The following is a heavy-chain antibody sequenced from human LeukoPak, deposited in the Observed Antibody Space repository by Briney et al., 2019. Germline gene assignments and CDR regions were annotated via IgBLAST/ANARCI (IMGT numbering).Heavy chain of an antibody. CDR2: IYPGDSNA. D-gene: IGHD2-15*01. CDR1: GYRFTNYW. CDR3: ARSQGYCSGGSCLQGDWFDP. V-gene: IGHV5-51*01. Sequence: GESLKISCKGSGYRFTNYWIGWVRQMPGKGLEWMGIIYPGDSNARYSPSFQGQVTISADKSINTAYVQWSSLKASDTAMYYCARSQGYCSGGSCLQGDWFDPWGQGTLVTVSS. J-gene: IGHJ5*02.